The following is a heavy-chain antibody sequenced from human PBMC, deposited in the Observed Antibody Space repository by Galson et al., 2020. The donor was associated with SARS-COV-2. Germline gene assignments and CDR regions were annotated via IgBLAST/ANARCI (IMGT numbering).Heavy chain of an antibody. D-gene: IGHD2-2*01. CDR1: GFSFSSYA. V-gene: IGHV3-23*01. CDR2: ISGSGGST. Sequence: GESLKISCAASGFSFSSYAMSWVRQAPGKGLEWVSAISGSGGSTSYADSVKGRFTISRDNSKNTLYLQMNSLRGEDTAVYYCAKGGDIVVVPSAIVNWFDPWGQGSLVTVSS. CDR3: AKGGDIVVVPSAIVNWFDP. J-gene: IGHJ5*02.